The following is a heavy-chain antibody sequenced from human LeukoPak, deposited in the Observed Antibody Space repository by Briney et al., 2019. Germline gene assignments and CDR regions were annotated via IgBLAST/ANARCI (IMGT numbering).Heavy chain of an antibody. CDR2: INHSGST. Sequence: SETLSLTCAVYGGSFSGYYWSWIRQPPGKGLEWIGEINHSGSTNYNPSLKSRVIISVDTSKNQFSLKLSSVTAADTAVYYCARGAGRFSSFDYWGQGTLVTVSS. V-gene: IGHV4-34*01. D-gene: IGHD3-3*01. CDR1: GGSFSGYY. J-gene: IGHJ4*02. CDR3: ARGAGRFSSFDY.